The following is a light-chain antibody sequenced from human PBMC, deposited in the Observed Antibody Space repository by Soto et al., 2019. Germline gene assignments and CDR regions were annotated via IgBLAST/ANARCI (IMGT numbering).Light chain of an antibody. CDR1: SSNIGAHYD. V-gene: IGLV1-40*01. CDR2: GNS. CDR3: QSYDNSLSVYV. J-gene: IGLJ1*01. Sequence: QSVLAQPPPVSGAPGQRVTISCTGSSSNIGAHYDVHWYQQLPGTAPKLLIYGNSNRPSGVTDRFSGSKSGTSASLAITGLQAEDEADYYCQSYDNSLSVYVFGTGTKVTVL.